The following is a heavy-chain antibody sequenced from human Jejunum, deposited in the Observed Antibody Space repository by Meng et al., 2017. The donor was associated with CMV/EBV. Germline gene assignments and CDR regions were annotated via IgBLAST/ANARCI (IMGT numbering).Heavy chain of an antibody. J-gene: IGHJ1*01. D-gene: IGHD4-17*01. V-gene: IGHV3-23*01. Sequence: SCAASGVTFNNYVMTWVRQAPGKGLEWVSALSYNGGNTYYADSMKGRFTISRDNSKDTLYLQMNSLRADDTAVYYCAQYGDYGYFQHWGQGTLVTVSS. CDR1: GVTFNNYV. CDR3: AQYGDYGYFQH. CDR2: LSYNGGNT.